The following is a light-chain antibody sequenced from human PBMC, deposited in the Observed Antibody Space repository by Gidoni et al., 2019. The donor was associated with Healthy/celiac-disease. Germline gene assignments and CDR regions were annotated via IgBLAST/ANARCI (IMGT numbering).Light chain of an antibody. J-gene: IGKJ4*01. CDR2: DAS. CDR1: QSVSTY. V-gene: IGKV3-11*01. Sequence: EFVFTQSPATLSLSPGERAPLPFRASQSVSTYLALYQRKPGQAPRLLIYDASNRATGIPARFSGSGSGTDCTLTISSLGPEDFAVYYGQQRSNWPLGVTFGGGTKVEIK. CDR3: QQRSNWPLGVT.